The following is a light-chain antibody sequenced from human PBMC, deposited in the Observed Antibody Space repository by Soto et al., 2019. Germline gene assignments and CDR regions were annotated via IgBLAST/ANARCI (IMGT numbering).Light chain of an antibody. CDR1: SSDVGGYNY. J-gene: IGLJ1*01. CDR2: EVT. Sequence: QSALTQPASVSGSPGQSITIFCFGSSSDVGGYNYVSGYQQHPGIAPKLMIYEVTNRPSGVSNRFSGSKSGNTASLTISGLQAEDEADYYCSSYTRSNTFPYVFGSGTKVTVL. V-gene: IGLV2-14*01. CDR3: SSYTRSNTFPYV.